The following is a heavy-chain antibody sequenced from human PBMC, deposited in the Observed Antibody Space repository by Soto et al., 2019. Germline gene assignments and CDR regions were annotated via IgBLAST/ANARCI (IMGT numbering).Heavy chain of an antibody. V-gene: IGHV3-30*18. D-gene: IGHD6-6*01. CDR2: VSYDGSYE. CDR3: AKEMYPRTVLDSSSPWGDY. CDR1: GFTFSDYG. J-gene: IGHJ4*02. Sequence: PGGSLRLSCAVSGFTFSDYGMHWVRQAPGKGREWVAVVSYDGSYEYYADSVKGRFTVSRDLSGNTLFLQMNGLRLEDTAVYFCAKEMYPRTVLDSSSPWGDYWGQGTLVTVSS.